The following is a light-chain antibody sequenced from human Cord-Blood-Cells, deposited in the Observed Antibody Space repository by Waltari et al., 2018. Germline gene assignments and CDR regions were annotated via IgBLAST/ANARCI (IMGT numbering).Light chain of an antibody. V-gene: IGKV1-39*01. Sequence: DIQMTQSPSSLSASVGDRVTITCRASQSISSYLNWYQQKPGKAPKRLIYAAPSLQSVVPSSFSGSGSGTEFTLTISSLQPEDVATYYCQQSYSTPHTIGPGTKLEIK. CDR2: AAP. J-gene: IGKJ2*01. CDR3: QQSYSTPHT. CDR1: QSISSY.